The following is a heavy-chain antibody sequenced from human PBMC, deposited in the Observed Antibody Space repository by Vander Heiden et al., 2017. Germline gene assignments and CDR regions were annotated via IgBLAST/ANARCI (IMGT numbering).Heavy chain of an antibody. CDR2: INPNSGGT. J-gene: IGHJ5*02. D-gene: IGHD3-16*01. CDR1: GYTFTGYY. CDR3: ARDARRRGDQARLGWFDP. Sequence: QVQLVQSGAEVQKPGASVKVSCKASGYTFTGYYMHWVRQAPGQGLEWMGWINPNSGGTNYAKKLQGRGTMTRDTSISTAYRELSRLRSEETAVSYCARDARRRGDQARLGWFDPWCQGTIVTVCS. V-gene: IGHV1-2*02.